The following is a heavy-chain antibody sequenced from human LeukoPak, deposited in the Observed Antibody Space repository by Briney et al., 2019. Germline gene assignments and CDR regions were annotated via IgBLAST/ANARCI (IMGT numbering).Heavy chain of an antibody. J-gene: IGHJ4*02. D-gene: IGHD2-15*01. Sequence: ASVKVSCKASGYTFTGYYMYWVRQAPGQGLEWMGWINPNSGGTNYAQKFQDRVTMTRDTSMSTAYMELSRLTSDDTAVYYCARAGRYCSGGTCYTHFDYWGQGTLVTVSS. CDR1: GYTFTGYY. CDR2: INPNSGGT. CDR3: ARAGRYCSGGTCYTHFDY. V-gene: IGHV1-2*02.